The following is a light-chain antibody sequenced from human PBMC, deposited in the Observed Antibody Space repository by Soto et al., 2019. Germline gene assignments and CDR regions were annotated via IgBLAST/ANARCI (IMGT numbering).Light chain of an antibody. CDR1: QSVSSN. CDR2: GTS. J-gene: IGKJ1*01. V-gene: IGKV3-15*01. Sequence: EIVMTQSPATLSVSPGERATLSYGASQSVSSNLAWYQQKPGQSPRLLIYGTSTRATGIPARFSGSGSGTDFTLTISRLEAEDFAVYYCQQYGSSPEWTFGQGTKVDI. CDR3: QQYGSSPEWT.